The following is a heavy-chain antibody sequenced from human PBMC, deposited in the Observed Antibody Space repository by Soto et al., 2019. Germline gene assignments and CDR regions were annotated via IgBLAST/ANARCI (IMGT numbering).Heavy chain of an antibody. CDR2: IIPIFGTA. V-gene: IGHV1-69*01. CDR3: ARGAVVAATPLHYYYYGMDV. CDR1: GGTFSSYA. Sequence: QVQLVQSGAEVKKPGSSVKVSCKASGGTFSSYAISWVRQAPGQGLEWMGGIIPIFGTANYAQKFQGRVTITADESTSTADMELSSLRTEDTAVYYCARGAVVAATPLHYYYYGMDVWGQGTTVTVSS. D-gene: IGHD2-15*01. J-gene: IGHJ6*02.